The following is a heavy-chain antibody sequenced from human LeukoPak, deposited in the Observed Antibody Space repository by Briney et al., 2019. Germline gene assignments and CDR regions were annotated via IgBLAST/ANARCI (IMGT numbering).Heavy chain of an antibody. CDR2: VSYDGSNK. J-gene: IGHJ4*02. CDR1: GFTFSSYG. Sequence: GGSLRLSCAASGFTFSSYGMHWVRQAPGKGLEWVAVVSYDGSNKYYADSVKGRFTISRDNSKNTLYLQMNSLRAEDTAVYYCAKGGGSSWYFGYWGQGTLVTVSS. CDR3: AKGGGSSWYFGY. V-gene: IGHV3-30*18. D-gene: IGHD6-13*01.